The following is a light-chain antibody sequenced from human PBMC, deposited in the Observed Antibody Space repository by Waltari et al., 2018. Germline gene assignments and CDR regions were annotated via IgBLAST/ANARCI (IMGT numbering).Light chain of an antibody. J-gene: IGKJ3*01. V-gene: IGKV1-39*01. Sequence: DIQMTQSPSSLSASVGDRVTITCRTSQSISIYLNWYQQKPGEAPKLLLYAASSLQSGVPSRFSGSGSGTDFTLTISSLQPEDFATYYCQQSYSTPFSFGPGTKVDIK. CDR2: AAS. CDR1: QSISIY. CDR3: QQSYSTPFS.